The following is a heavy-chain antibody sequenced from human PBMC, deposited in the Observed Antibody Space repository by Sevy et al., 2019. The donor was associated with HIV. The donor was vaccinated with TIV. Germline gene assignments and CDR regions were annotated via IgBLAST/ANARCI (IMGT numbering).Heavy chain of an antibody. D-gene: IGHD1-7*01. V-gene: IGHV3-7*01. Sequence: WGSLRLSCAASGFTFSKYWMGWVRQAPGKGLEWVANIKQDAGQKYYVDSVKGRFTISRDNAKNSLYLQMNSLRAEDTAVYFCGRDDGNYYFHYWGQGTLVTVSS. CDR2: IKQDAGQK. CDR3: GRDDGNYYFHY. CDR1: GFTFSKYW. J-gene: IGHJ4*02.